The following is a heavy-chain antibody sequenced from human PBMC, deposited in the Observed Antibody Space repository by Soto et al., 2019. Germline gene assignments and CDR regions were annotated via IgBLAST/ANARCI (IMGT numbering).Heavy chain of an antibody. Sequence: QVQLRESGPGLVKPSETLSLTCTVSGDSVSSGRYYWSWIRQPPGKGLEWIGYIHYTGSTNYNPSLKTRVTISVDTSKNQFSLRLSSVTAADTAVYYCARDFETPGDAFDIWGQGTMVTVSS. CDR3: ARDFETPGDAFDI. CDR2: IHYTGST. V-gene: IGHV4-61*01. J-gene: IGHJ3*02. CDR1: GDSVSSGRYY.